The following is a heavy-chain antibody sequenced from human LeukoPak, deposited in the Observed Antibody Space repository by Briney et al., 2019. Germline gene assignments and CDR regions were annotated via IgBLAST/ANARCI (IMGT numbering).Heavy chain of an antibody. D-gene: IGHD6-19*01. V-gene: IGHV3-30*18. CDR3: AKDPQWLLRGGPASYHYYFDS. Sequence: GRSLRLSCAASGFTFSSYGMHWVRQAPGKGLEWVAVISYDGSNKYYADSVKGRFTISRDNSKNTLYLQMNSLRAEDTAVYYCAKDPQWLLRGGPASYHYYFDSWGQGTLVTVSS. CDR2: ISYDGSNK. J-gene: IGHJ4*01. CDR1: GFTFSSYG.